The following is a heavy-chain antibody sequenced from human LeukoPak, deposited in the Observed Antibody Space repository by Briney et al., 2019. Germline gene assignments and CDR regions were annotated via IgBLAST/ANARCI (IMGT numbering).Heavy chain of an antibody. D-gene: IGHD2-2*01. J-gene: IGHJ5*02. Sequence: ASVKVSCKASGYTFTSYGISWVRQAPGQGLEWMGWISAYNGNTNYAQKLQDRVTMTTDTSTSTAYMELRSLRSDDTAVYYCARDRHPPVVPAAIWFDPWGQGTLVTVSS. V-gene: IGHV1-18*01. CDR3: ARDRHPPVVPAAIWFDP. CDR1: GYTFTSYG. CDR2: ISAYNGNT.